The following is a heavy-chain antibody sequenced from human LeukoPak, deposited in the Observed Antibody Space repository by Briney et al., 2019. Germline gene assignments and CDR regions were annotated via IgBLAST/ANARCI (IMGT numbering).Heavy chain of an antibody. CDR2: ISYDGSNK. Sequence: GGSLRLSCAASGFTFSSYDMHWVRQAPGKGLEWVAVISYDGSNKYYADSVKGRFTISRDNSKNTLYLQMNSLRAEDTAVYYCAKLPSTLGAFDIWGQGTMVTVSS. D-gene: IGHD7-27*01. CDR3: AKLPSTLGAFDI. J-gene: IGHJ3*02. V-gene: IGHV3-30*18. CDR1: GFTFSSYD.